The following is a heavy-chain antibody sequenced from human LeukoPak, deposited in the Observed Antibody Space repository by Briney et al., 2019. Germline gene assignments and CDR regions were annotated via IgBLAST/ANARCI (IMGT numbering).Heavy chain of an antibody. J-gene: IGHJ6*03. CDR1: GGTFSSYA. D-gene: IGHD6-6*01. V-gene: IGHV1-69*05. Sequence: SVKVSXKASGGTFSSYAISWVRQAPGQGLEWMGGIIPIFGTANYAQKFQGRVTITTDESTSTAYMELSSLRSEDTAVYYCARDGVIAARPHYYYYMDVWGKGTTVTVSS. CDR3: ARDGVIAARPHYYYYMDV. CDR2: IIPIFGTA.